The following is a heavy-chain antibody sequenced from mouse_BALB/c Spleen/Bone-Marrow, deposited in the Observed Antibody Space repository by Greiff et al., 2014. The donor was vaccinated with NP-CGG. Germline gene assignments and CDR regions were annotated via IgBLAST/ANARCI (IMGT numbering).Heavy chain of an antibody. CDR2: ISNGGGST. CDR1: GFTFSSYT. Sequence: EVQLVESGGGLVQPGGSLKLSCAASGFTFSSYTMSWVRQTPEKGLEWVAYISNGGGSTYYLDTVKGRFTISRDNAKNTLYLQMSSLKSEDTAMYYCARHYYGSSYFDYWGQGTTLTVSS. V-gene: IGHV5-12-2*01. CDR3: ARHYYGSSYFDY. D-gene: IGHD1-1*01. J-gene: IGHJ2*01.